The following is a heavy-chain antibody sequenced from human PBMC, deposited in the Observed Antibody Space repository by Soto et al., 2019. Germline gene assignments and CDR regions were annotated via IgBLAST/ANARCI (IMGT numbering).Heavy chain of an antibody. J-gene: IGHJ4*02. Sequence: QVQLQESGPGLVKPSGTLSLTCAVSGGSISSSNWWSWVRQPPGKGLEWIGEIYHSGSTNYNPSLKSRVTISVDKSKNQFPLKLSSVTAADTAVYYCARDPDCSGGSCYDEKGYWGQGTLVTVSS. CDR3: ARDPDCSGGSCYDEKGY. D-gene: IGHD2-15*01. CDR2: IYHSGST. V-gene: IGHV4-4*02. CDR1: GGSISSSNW.